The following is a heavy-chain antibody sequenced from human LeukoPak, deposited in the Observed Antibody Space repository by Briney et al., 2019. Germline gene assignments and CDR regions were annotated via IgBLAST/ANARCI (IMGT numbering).Heavy chain of an antibody. CDR1: GGSISGNYY. CDR2: IYARGNT. Sequence: SETLSLTCTVSGGSISGNYYWSWIRQPAGKGLEWIGRIYARGNTNYNPSPKSRVTISVDTSKNQFSLKLSSVTAADTAVYYCARDSSSGWGVDYWGQGTLVTVSS. V-gene: IGHV4-4*07. D-gene: IGHD6-19*01. J-gene: IGHJ4*02. CDR3: ARDSSSGWGVDY.